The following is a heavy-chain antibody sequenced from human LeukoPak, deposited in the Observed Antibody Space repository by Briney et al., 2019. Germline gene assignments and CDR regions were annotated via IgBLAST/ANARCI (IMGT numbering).Heavy chain of an antibody. CDR1: GYTFTFFY. J-gene: IGHJ4*02. V-gene: IGHV1-2*02. D-gene: IGHD2-2*01. CDR3: ATAGGCCTSTSCHSYFDY. CDR2: INPNSGGT. Sequence: ASVKVSCKASGYTFTFFYIHWVRQAPGQGLEWMVWINPNSGGTNYAQNFQGRVTMTRDTSISTAYMELSRLRSDDTAVYYCATAGGCCTSTSCHSYFDYWGQGTLVTVSS.